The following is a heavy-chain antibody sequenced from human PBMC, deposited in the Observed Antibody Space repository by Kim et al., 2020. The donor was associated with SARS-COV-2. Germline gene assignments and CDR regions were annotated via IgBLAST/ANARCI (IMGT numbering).Heavy chain of an antibody. Sequence: ASVKVSCKASGYTFTSYAMHWVRQAPGQRLEWMGWINAGNGNTKYSQKFQGRVTITRDTSASTAYMELSSLRSEDTAVYYCARVTRGIAAADLFDYWGQGTLVTVSS. J-gene: IGHJ4*02. CDR1: GYTFTSYA. D-gene: IGHD6-13*01. V-gene: IGHV1-3*01. CDR2: INAGNGNT. CDR3: ARVTRGIAAADLFDY.